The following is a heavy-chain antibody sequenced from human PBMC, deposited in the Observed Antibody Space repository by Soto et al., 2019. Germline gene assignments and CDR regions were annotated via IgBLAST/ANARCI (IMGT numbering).Heavy chain of an antibody. J-gene: IGHJ4*02. CDR1: GFTFDDYA. V-gene: IGHV3-9*01. D-gene: IGHD3-16*01. Sequence: EVQLVESGGGLVQPGRSLRLSCAASGFTFDDYAMHWVRQAPGKGLEWVSGISWNSGSIGYADSVKGRFTISRDNAKNSLYLQMNSLRAEDTALYYCAKARFSGSYWGQGTLVTVSS. CDR3: AKARFSGSY. CDR2: ISWNSGSI.